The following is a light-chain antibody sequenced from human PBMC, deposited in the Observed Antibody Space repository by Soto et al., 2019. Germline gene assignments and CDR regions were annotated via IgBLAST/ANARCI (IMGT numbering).Light chain of an antibody. V-gene: IGKV3-15*01. J-gene: IGKJ1*01. Sequence: ILMAQSPASVSVSPGESATLSCRASQIIDYNVAWYQDRPGQAPGRLLYRASSRAPGVPARFSGSGSGPEFTLTLISLKLEDFTVYSCLEYHNLWAFVQGTKVDIK. CDR1: QIIDYN. CDR2: RAS. CDR3: LEYHNLWA.